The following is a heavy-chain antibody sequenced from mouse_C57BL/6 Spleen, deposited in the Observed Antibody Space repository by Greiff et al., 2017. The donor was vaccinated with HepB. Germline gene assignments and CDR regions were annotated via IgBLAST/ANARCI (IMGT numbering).Heavy chain of an antibody. V-gene: IGHV1-18*01. D-gene: IGHD4-1*01. J-gene: IGHJ4*01. CDR2: INPNNGGT. Sequence: EVQLQESGPELVKPGASVKIPCKASGYTFTDYNMDWVKQSHGKSLEWIGDINPNNGGTIYNQKFKGKATLTVDKSSSTAYMELRSLTSEDTAVYYCARTGTKGFYYAMDYWRQGTSVTVSS. CDR1: GYTFTDYN. CDR3: ARTGTKGFYYAMDY.